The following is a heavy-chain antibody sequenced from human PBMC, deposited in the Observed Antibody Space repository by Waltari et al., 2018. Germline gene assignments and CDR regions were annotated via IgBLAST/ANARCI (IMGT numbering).Heavy chain of an antibody. CDR1: GNTSTTFG. V-gene: IGHV1-18*01. CDR3: AWGFKRGGGYFDH. Sequence: QVHLVQSAAEVKKPGASVNVSCEASGNTSTTFGVSWVRQAPGQGPEWPGWTNAYTGNKKSAQKFQDRPIMTTDTATTTAHMELRSLTSDDTAIYYCAWGFKRGGGYFDHWGQGTLVTVSS. D-gene: IGHD7-27*01. J-gene: IGHJ4*02. CDR2: TNAYTGNK.